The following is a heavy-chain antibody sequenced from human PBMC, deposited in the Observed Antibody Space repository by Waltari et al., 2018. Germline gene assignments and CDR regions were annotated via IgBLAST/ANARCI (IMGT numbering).Heavy chain of an antibody. CDR2: IYTSGST. D-gene: IGHD4-17*01. Sequence: QVQLQESGPGLVKPSQTLSLTCTVSGGSISSGSYYWSWIRQPAGKGLDWIGYIYTSGSTNYNPSLKSRVTISVDTPKNQFSLKLSSVTAADTAVYYWAGVTTGAFDIWGQGTMVTVSS. J-gene: IGHJ3*02. CDR1: GGSISSGSYY. CDR3: AGVTTGAFDI. V-gene: IGHV4-61*09.